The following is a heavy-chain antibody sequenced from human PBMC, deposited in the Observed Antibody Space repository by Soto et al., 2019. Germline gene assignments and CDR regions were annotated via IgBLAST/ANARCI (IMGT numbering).Heavy chain of an antibody. V-gene: IGHV4-31*03. CDR3: AKNQGVELVPLATVDWFDP. J-gene: IGHJ5*02. D-gene: IGHD1-26*01. Sequence: PSETLSLTCTVSGGSISSGGYYWNWIRQYPGKGLDWIGYIYFSGTTYYNPSLKSRVTISLDTSKNQFSLKLSSVTAADTAVYHCAKNQGVELVPLATVDWFDPWGQGSVVTVSS. CDR2: IYFSGTT. CDR1: GGSISSGGYY.